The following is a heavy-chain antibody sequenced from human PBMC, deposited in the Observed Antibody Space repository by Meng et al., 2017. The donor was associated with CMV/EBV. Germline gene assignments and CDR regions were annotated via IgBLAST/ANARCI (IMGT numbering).Heavy chain of an antibody. CDR1: GGSISSYY. J-gene: IGHJ3*02. Sequence: SETLSLTCTVSGGSISSYYWSWIRQPPGKGLEWIGYIYYSGSTNYNPSLKSRATISVDTSKNQFSLKLSSVTAADTAVYYCARANEHYDFWSGYYRAFDIWGQGTMVTVSS. V-gene: IGHV4-59*01. CDR2: IYYSGST. D-gene: IGHD3-3*01. CDR3: ARANEHYDFWSGYYRAFDI.